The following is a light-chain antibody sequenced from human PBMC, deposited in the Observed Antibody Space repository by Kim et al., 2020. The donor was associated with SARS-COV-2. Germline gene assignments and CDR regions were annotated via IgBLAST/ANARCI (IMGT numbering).Light chain of an antibody. CDR2: AND. Sequence: RVTVSCTRSNCNCGLGYGVTWYQQFPGKAPKLLIHANDNRPSGVPDRFSGSKSGTSASLAITGLQAEDEADYYCQSYDTSLRGSVFGTGTKVTVL. J-gene: IGLJ1*01. CDR1: NCNCGLGYG. V-gene: IGLV1-40*01. CDR3: QSYDTSLRGSV.